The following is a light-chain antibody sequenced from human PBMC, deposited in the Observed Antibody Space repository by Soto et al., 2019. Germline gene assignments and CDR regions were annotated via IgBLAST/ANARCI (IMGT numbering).Light chain of an antibody. V-gene: IGKV3-15*01. CDR1: QSISTN. J-gene: IGKJ2*01. Sequence: EIVMTQSPATLSVSPGERVTLSCRASQSISTNLAWFQQIPGQAPRLLIYGASARATGIPARFSGSGSGTEFTLTISSLQSEDFAVYYCQQYHNWPPYTFGQGTKLEIK. CDR2: GAS. CDR3: QQYHNWPPYT.